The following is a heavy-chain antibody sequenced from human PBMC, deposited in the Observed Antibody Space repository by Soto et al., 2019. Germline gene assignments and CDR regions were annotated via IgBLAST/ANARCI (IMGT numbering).Heavy chain of an antibody. CDR2: ISGGGDAT. CDR3: AKKSLASITVPAVNHFDY. J-gene: IGHJ4*02. V-gene: IGHV3-23*01. D-gene: IGHD6-19*01. CDR1: GFTFGNYA. Sequence: EVQLLESGGGLVQPGGSLRLSCAASGFTFGNYAFSWVRQAPGKGLEWVSVISGGGDATYYTDSVKGRFTTSRDNTKNAVYSQMNSLRGEDTAVYDCAKKSLASITVPAVNHFDYWGQGTLVTVSS.